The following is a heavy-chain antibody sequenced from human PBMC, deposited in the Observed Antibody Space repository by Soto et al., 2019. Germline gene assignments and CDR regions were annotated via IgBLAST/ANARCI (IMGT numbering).Heavy chain of an antibody. D-gene: IGHD2-8*01. J-gene: IGHJ6*02. CDR1: GYTLTELS. Sequence: ASVKVSCKVSGYTLTELSMHWVRQAPGKGLEWMGGFDPEDGETSYAQKFQGRGTMTEDKSTDTAYMELSSLRSEDTAVSYCGGGGVYYYYYYGMDVWGQGTTVTVSS. CDR2: FDPEDGET. V-gene: IGHV1-24*01. CDR3: GGGGVYYYYYYGMDV.